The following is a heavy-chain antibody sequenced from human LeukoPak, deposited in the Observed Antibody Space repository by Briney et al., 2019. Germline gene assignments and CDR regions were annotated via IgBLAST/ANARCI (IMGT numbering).Heavy chain of an antibody. Sequence: GGSLRLSCAASGFTVSSNYMSWVRQAPGKGLEWVSVIYSGGSTYSADSVKGRFTISRDNSKNTLYLQINSLRAEDTAVYYCARDPYYGLGFDYWGQGTLVTVSS. D-gene: IGHD3-10*01. J-gene: IGHJ4*02. CDR2: IYSGGST. CDR3: ARDPYYGLGFDY. V-gene: IGHV3-66*01. CDR1: GFTVSSNY.